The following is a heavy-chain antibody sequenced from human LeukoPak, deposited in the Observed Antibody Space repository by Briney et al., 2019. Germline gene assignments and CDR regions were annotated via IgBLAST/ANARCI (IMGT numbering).Heavy chain of an antibody. D-gene: IGHD3-16*01. J-gene: IGHJ5*02. CDR1: GYAAPNYY. CDR2: INPTGLYT. CDR3: ARDSMITFGGVLNWFDP. Sequence: ASVKVSCKASGYAAPNYYVYWVRQAPGQGLEWVGMINPTGLYTRLAQDFQGRVTMTRDTSISTAYMELSRLRSDDAAVYYCARDSMITFGGVLNWFDPWGQGTLVTVSS. V-gene: IGHV1-46*01.